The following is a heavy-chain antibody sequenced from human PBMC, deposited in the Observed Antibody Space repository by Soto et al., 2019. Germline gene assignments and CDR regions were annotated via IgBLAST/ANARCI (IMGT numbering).Heavy chain of an antibody. J-gene: IGHJ6*02. CDR2: INPNSGGT. D-gene: IGHD6-13*01. V-gene: IGHV1-2*04. CDR1: GYTFTGYY. Sequence: ASVKVSCKASGYTFTGYYMHWVRQAPGQGLEWMGWINPNSGGTNYAQKFQGWVTMTRDTSISTAYMELSRLRSDDTAVYYCASALGAAGTHYYYGMDVWGQGTTVTVSS. CDR3: ASALGAAGTHYYYGMDV.